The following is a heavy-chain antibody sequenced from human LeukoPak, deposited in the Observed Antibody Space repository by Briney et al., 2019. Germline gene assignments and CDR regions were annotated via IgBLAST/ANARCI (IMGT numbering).Heavy chain of an antibody. CDR3: ARVGGWFLSVSNCDY. V-gene: IGHV1-18*01. CDR1: GYTFTSYG. J-gene: IGHJ4*02. D-gene: IGHD6-19*01. Sequence: ASVKVSCKASGYTFTSYGISWVRQAPGQGLEWMGWISAYNGNANYAQKLQGRVTMTTDTSTSTAYMELRSLRSDDTAVYYCARVGGWFLSVSNCDYWGQGTLVTVSS. CDR2: ISAYNGNA.